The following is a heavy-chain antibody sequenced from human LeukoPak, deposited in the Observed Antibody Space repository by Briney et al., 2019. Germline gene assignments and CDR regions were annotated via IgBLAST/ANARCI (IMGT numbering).Heavy chain of an antibody. V-gene: IGHV4-59*12. CDR3: ARGVWFGEPIDAFDI. CDR2: IYYSGST. Sequence: SETLSLTCTVSGGSINNYYWSWIRHPPGKGLEWIGYIYYSGSTNYNPSLKSRVTISVDTSKNQFSLKLSSVTAADTAVYYCARGVWFGEPIDAFDIWGQGTMVTVSS. CDR1: GGSINNYY. D-gene: IGHD3-10*01. J-gene: IGHJ3*02.